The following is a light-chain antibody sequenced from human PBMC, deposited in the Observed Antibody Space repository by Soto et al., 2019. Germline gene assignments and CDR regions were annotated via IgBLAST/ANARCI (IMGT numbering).Light chain of an antibody. CDR2: EGT. J-gene: IGLJ2*01. V-gene: IGLV2-23*01. Sequence: QYALTQPASVSGSPGQSITISWTGTTSDVGNYNLVSWYQHHPGKAPKVMIYEGTQRPPGVSNRFSGSKSGNTASLTISGLQAEDEADYYCCSYAETSTSVAFGGGTKVTVL. CDR1: TSDVGNYNL. CDR3: CSYAETSTSVA.